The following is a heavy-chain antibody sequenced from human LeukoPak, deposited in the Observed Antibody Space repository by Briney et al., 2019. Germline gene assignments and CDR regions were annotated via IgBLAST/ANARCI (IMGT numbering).Heavy chain of an antibody. CDR3: AKDQVFWAWVVRGVYYYGMDV. CDR2: VGDGSSDT. D-gene: IGHD3-10*01. J-gene: IGHJ6*02. Sequence: PGGSLRLSCAASGFNFNNYAMSWVRQAPGKGLEWVASVGDGSSDTFYADSVKGRFTISKNSTNTLYLQMHSLRAEDTAVYYCAKDQVFWAWVVRGVYYYGMDVWGQGTTVTVSS. V-gene: IGHV3-23*01. CDR1: GFNFNNYA.